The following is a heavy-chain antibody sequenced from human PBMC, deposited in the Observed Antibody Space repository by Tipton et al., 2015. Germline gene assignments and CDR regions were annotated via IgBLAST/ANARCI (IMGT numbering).Heavy chain of an antibody. CDR3: AKDRRFMVRGRYFDY. Sequence: RSLRLSCAASGFTFSIFAMSWVRQPPGKGLEWVAVISYAGSNKYYADSVKGRFTISRDNSKNTLYLQMNSLRADDTAVYYCAKDRRFMVRGRYFDYWGQGTLVTVSS. V-gene: IGHV3-30*18. J-gene: IGHJ4*02. CDR2: ISYAGSNK. CDR1: GFTFSIFA. D-gene: IGHD3-10*01.